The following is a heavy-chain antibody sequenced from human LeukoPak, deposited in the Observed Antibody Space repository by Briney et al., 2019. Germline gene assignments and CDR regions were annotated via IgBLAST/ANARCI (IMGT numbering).Heavy chain of an antibody. J-gene: IGHJ6*03. D-gene: IGHD1-26*01. Sequence: GGSLRLSCAASGFTFSSYVMHWVRQAPGKGLEWVAFIRYDGSNKYYADSVKGRFTISGDNSRNTLYLQMNSLRAEDTAVYYCAKEGGSNNYYYYYMDVWGRGTTVTVYS. CDR3: AKEGGSNNYYYYYMDV. V-gene: IGHV3-30*02. CDR2: IRYDGSNK. CDR1: GFTFSSYV.